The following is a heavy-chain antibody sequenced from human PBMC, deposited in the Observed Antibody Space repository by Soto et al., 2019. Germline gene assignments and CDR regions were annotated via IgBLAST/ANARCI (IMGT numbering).Heavy chain of an antibody. V-gene: IGHV3-23*01. D-gene: IGHD6-19*01. J-gene: IGHJ5*02. Sequence: PGGSLRLSCAASGFTFSRYAMSWVRQAPGKGLEWISTISNNNDSAFVADSVKGRFTISRDNSKNTLFLQMNGLRADDSAFYYCAKGLVAVTGLQWFDPWGQGTLVTVS. CDR2: ISNNNDSA. CDR1: GFTFSRYA. CDR3: AKGLVAVTGLQWFDP.